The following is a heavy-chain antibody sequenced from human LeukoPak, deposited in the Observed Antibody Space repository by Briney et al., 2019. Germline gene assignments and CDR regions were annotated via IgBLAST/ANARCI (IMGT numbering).Heavy chain of an antibody. CDR1: GYTLTGYY. V-gene: IGHV1-2*02. CDR3: ASHCSTSCYSDY. J-gene: IGHJ4*02. D-gene: IGHD2-2*02. Sequence: ASVKVSCKASGYTLTGYYMHWVRQDPGQGLEWMGWVNPNSGGTNYAQKFQGRVTITRDPSISTASMEPSRLRSDDRAVSYFASHCSTSCYSDYWRQGTLVTVSS. CDR2: VNPNSGGT.